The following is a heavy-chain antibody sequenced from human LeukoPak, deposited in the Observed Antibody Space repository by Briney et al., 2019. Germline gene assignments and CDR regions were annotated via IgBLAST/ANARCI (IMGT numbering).Heavy chain of an antibody. CDR1: GYTFTDYY. CDR2: INLKSGDT. D-gene: IGHD6-19*01. Sequence: ASVKVSCKASGYTFTDYYMHWVRQAPGQTFEWLAWINLKSGDTHYTQKFQGRVTVTTDTSITSVYMELSGLQSDDTAVYYCVRDLTGGSGDWGQGTLVTVSS. CDR3: VRDLTGGSGD. V-gene: IGHV1-2*02. J-gene: IGHJ4*02.